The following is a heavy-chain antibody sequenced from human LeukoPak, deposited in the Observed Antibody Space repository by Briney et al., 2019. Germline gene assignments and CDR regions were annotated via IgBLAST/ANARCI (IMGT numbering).Heavy chain of an antibody. CDR2: IYYTGSA. Sequence: SETLSLTCTVSGYSISSGYYWGWIRQSPGTGLEWIGSIYYTGSAYYNPSLQSRVTISVDTSKNQFSLRLISVTAADTAVYYCARSRADPIALAGGLLGYWGQGTLVTVSS. D-gene: IGHD6-19*01. V-gene: IGHV4-38-2*02. J-gene: IGHJ4*02. CDR1: GYSISSGYY. CDR3: ARSRADPIALAGGLLGY.